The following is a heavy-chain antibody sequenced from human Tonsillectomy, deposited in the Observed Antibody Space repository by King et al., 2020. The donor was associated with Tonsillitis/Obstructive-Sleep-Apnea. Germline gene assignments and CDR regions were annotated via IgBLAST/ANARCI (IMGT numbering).Heavy chain of an antibody. V-gene: IGHV4-4*02. CDR2: IYHSGST. CDR1: GGSISSSNW. J-gene: IGHJ4*02. CDR3: AREEVFRFGSPRFDY. Sequence: VQLQESGPGLVKPSGTLSLTCAVSGGSISSSNWWSWVRQPPGKGLEWIGEIYHSGSTNYNPSLKSRVTISVDKSKNQFSLKLGSVTAADTAVYYGAREEVFRFGSPRFDYWGQGTLVTVSS. D-gene: IGHD3-10*01.